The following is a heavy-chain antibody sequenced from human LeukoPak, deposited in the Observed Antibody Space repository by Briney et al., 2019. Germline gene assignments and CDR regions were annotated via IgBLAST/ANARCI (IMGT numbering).Heavy chain of an antibody. J-gene: IGHJ4*02. V-gene: IGHV3-30*03. CDR3: ARGGGYSYGSFDY. Sequence: GALRLSCAASGFTFSSYCMHWVRQAPGKGLEWVAVISYDGSNKYYADSVKGRFTISRENSKNTLYLQMNSLRAEDTAVYYCARGGGYSYGSFDYWGQGTLVTVSS. D-gene: IGHD5-18*01. CDR1: GFTFSSYC. CDR2: ISYDGSNK.